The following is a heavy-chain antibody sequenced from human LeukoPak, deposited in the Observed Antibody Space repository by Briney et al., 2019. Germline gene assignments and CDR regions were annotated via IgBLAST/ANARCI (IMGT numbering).Heavy chain of an antibody. CDR1: GGTFSSYA. D-gene: IGHD3-10*01. Sequence: ASVKVSCKASGGTFSSYAISWVRQAPGQGLEWMGWINPNSGGTNYAQKFQGRVTMTRDTSISTAYMELSRLRSDDMAVYYCARNRYGSGSYLEDYWGQGTLVTVSS. CDR3: ARNRYGSGSYLEDY. CDR2: INPNSGGT. J-gene: IGHJ4*02. V-gene: IGHV1-2*02.